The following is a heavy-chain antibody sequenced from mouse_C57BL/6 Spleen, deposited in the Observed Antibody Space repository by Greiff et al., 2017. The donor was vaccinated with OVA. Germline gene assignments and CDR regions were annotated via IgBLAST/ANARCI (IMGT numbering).Heavy chain of an antibody. D-gene: IGHD1-1*01. J-gene: IGHJ4*01. Sequence: EVQLVESGGDLVKPGGSLKLSCAASGFTFSSYGMSWVRQTPDKRLEWVATISSGGSYTYYPDSVKGRFTISRDNAKNTLYLQMSSLKSEDTAMYYCARDYGSSYEGAIDYWGQGTSVTVSS. V-gene: IGHV5-6*01. CDR1: GFTFSSYG. CDR2: ISSGGSYT. CDR3: ARDYGSSYEGAIDY.